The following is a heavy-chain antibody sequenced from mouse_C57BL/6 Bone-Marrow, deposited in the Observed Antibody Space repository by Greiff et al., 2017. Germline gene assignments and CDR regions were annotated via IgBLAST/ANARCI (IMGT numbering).Heavy chain of an antibody. J-gene: IGHJ1*03. CDR1: GFTFSDYG. CDR3: ARDYGSSFYWYFDV. Sequence: DVKLVESGGGLVKPGGSLKLSCAASGFTFSDYGMHWVRQAPETGLEWVAYISSGSSTIYYADTVKGRFTISRDNAKNTLFLQMTSLRSEDTAMYYCARDYGSSFYWYFDVWGTGTTVTVSS. D-gene: IGHD1-1*01. CDR2: ISSGSSTI. V-gene: IGHV5-17*01.